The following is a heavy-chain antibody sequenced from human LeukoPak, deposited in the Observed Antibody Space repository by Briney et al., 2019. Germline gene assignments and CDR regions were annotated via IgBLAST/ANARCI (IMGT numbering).Heavy chain of an antibody. V-gene: IGHV1-18*01. Sequence: ASVKVSCKASGYTFTSYCISWVRQAPGQGLEWMGWISAYNGNTNYAQKLQGRVTMTTDTSTSTAYMELRSLRSDDTAVYYCARSDNVDTALSNWGQGTMVTVSS. D-gene: IGHD5-18*01. CDR3: ARSDNVDTALSN. J-gene: IGHJ3*01. CDR1: GYTFTSYC. CDR2: ISAYNGNT.